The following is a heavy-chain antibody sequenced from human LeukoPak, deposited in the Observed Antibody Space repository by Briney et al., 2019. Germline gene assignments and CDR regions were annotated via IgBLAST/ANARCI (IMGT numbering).Heavy chain of an antibody. V-gene: IGHV1-2*02. D-gene: IGHD3-10*01. CDR1: GYTFTGYY. CDR2: INPNSGGT. CDR3: ARLLVRGDPTDY. Sequence: ASVKVSCKASGYTFTGYYMHWVRQAPGQGLEWMGWINPNSGGTNYAQKFQGRVTMTRDTSISTAYMELSRLRSDDTAVYYWARLLVRGDPTDYWGQGTLVTVSS. J-gene: IGHJ4*02.